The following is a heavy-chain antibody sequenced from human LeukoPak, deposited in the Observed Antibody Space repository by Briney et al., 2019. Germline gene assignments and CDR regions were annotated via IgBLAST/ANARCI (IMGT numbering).Heavy chain of an antibody. CDR3: ARDSDGYMDV. CDR2: ISSSSSTI. J-gene: IGHJ6*03. CDR1: GFTFSSYS. Sequence: GGSLRLSCAASGFTFSSYSMNWVRQAPGKGLEWVSYISSSSSTIYYADSVKGRFTISRDNAKNSLYLQMNSLRAEDTAVYYCARDSDGYMDVWGKGTRSPSP. V-gene: IGHV3-48*01.